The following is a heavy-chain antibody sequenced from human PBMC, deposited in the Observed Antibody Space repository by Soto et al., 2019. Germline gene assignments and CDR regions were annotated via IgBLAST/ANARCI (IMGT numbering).Heavy chain of an antibody. CDR3: ARGLLIYCGGDCSRAFDI. CDR2: INHSGST. J-gene: IGHJ3*02. Sequence: SETPSLTCAVYGGSFSNYYWSWIRQPPGKGLEWIGEINHSGSTNYNPSLKSRVTISVDTSKNQFSLKLSSVTAADTAVYYCARGLLIYCGGDCSRAFDIWGQGTMVTVSS. CDR1: GGSFSNYY. D-gene: IGHD2-21*02. V-gene: IGHV4-34*01.